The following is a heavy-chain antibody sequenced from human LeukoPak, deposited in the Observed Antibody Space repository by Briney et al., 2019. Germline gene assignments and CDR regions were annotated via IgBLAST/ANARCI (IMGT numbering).Heavy chain of an antibody. J-gene: IGHJ6*03. CDR1: GGSISSSIYY. V-gene: IGHV4-61*02. CDR2: IYTSGST. CDR3: ARDSPYYDFWSGYYYYMDV. D-gene: IGHD3-3*01. Sequence: PSETLSLTCIVSGGSISSSIYYWAWVRQPPGKGLEWIGRIYTSGSTNYNPSLKSRVTISVDTSKNQFSLKLSSVTAADTAVYYCARDSPYYDFWSGYYYYMDVWGKGTTVTVSS.